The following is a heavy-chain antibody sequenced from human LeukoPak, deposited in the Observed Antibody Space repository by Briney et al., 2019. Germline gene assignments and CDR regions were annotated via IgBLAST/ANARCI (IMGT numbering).Heavy chain of an antibody. CDR1: GGSISSYY. J-gene: IGHJ3*02. V-gene: IGHV4-4*07. D-gene: IGHD7-27*01. Sequence: ETLSLTCTVSGGSISSYYWSWIRQPAGKGLEWIGRIYTSGSTNYNPSLKSRVTISVDTSKNQFSLKLSSVTAADTAVYYCARHRLGRRVAFDIWGQGTMVTVSS. CDR2: IYTSGST. CDR3: ARHRLGRRVAFDI.